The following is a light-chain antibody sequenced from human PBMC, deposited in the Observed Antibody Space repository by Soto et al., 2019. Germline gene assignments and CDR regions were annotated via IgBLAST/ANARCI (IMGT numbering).Light chain of an antibody. J-gene: IGKJ3*01. CDR2: GAS. CDR3: QQYGSSFT. Sequence: EIVLTQSPGTLSLSPGERATLSCRASQSVSSSYLAWYQQKPGQAPRLLIYGASSRGNGIPDRFSGSGSGTDFTLTISRLEPEDFAVYYCQQYGSSFTFGPGTKVDIK. V-gene: IGKV3-20*01. CDR1: QSVSSSY.